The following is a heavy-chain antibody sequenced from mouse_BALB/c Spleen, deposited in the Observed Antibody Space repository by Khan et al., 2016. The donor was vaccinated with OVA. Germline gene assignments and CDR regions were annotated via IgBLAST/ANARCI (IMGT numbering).Heavy chain of an antibody. V-gene: IGHV1-77*01. D-gene: IGHD2-2*01. CDR3: ARGGYDAFAY. J-gene: IGHJ3*01. CDR1: GYTFIDYV. CDR2: IYPGSGSP. Sequence: QVQLQQSGPELVKPGASVKMSCKASGYTFIDYVMNWVKQRTGQGLEWIGQIYPGSGSPYYNEKFKGKATLTADKSSNTAYMQLSSLTSDDSAVYFCARGGYDAFAYWGQGTLVTVSA.